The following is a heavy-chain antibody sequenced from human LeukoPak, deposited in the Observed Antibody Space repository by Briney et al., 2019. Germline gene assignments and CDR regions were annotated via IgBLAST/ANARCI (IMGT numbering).Heavy chain of an antibody. CDR1: GFTFSSYA. CDR2: VTGSGGST. Sequence: PGGSLRLSCAASGFTFSSYAMSWVRQAPGKGLEWVSTVTGSGGSTFYAGSVKGRFTISRDNSKNTLYLQMNSLRAEDTAVYYCARGVGGARSLAYMDVWGKGTTVTVSS. V-gene: IGHV3-23*01. CDR3: ARGVGGARSLAYMDV. D-gene: IGHD3-16*01. J-gene: IGHJ6*03.